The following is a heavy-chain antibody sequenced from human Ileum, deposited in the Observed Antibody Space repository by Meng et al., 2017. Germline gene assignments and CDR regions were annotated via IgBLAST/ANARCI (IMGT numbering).Heavy chain of an antibody. D-gene: IGHD6-19*01. V-gene: IGHV3-33*01. CDR2: IWFDGSKT. CDR1: AFTFRSYV. J-gene: IGHJ4*02. Sequence: QAHLVRWGGGVVPPGPSLRLSWAASAFTFRSYVMHSVRQAPGKGLEWVEVIWFDGSKTYYADSVKGRFTVSRDNSKNTLYLQMNSLRADDTAVYYCARYRSGSSDYWGPGTLVTVSS. CDR3: ARYRSGSSDY.